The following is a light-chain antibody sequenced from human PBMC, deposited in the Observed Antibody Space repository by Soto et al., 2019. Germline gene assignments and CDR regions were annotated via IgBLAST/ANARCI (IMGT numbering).Light chain of an antibody. CDR2: GAS. J-gene: IGKJ2*01. CDR3: KQYNPWPYT. V-gene: IGKV3-15*01. CDR1: QSVSDN. Sequence: EIVMTQSPATLSVSPGERVTLSCRASQSVSDNLAWYRQKPGQAPRLLIYGASTRATTTPARFSGSGSGIEFTLTISSLKSEYFEVYICKQYNPWPYTFGQGTKLDIK.